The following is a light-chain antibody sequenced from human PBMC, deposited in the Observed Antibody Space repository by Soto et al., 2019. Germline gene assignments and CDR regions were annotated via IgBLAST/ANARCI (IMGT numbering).Light chain of an antibody. CDR2: LNRDGSH. CDR1: SGHSNYA. CDR3: QTWGTGIVI. Sequence: QSVLTQSPSASASLGASVKLTCTLSSGHSNYAIAWHQQQPEKGPRYLMKLNRDGSHSKGDGIPNRLSGSSSGAERYLTISSLQSEDEADYYCQTWGTGIVIFGGGTKVIVL. V-gene: IGLV4-69*01. J-gene: IGLJ2*01.